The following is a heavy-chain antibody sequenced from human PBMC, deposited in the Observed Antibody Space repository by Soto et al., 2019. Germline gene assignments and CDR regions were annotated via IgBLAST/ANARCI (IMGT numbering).Heavy chain of an antibody. CDR2: ISDRGDI. CDR3: PRVRHWFGP. Sequence: SETLSLTCPVSGISITSSYWNWFRQSPGKGREWIGQISDRGDINYNPPLESRVAISTDTSKNQVSLTLPAVNAADTAVYFCPRVRHWFGPGGQGTLVTVSS. V-gene: IGHV4-59*08. J-gene: IGHJ5*02. CDR1: GISITSSY.